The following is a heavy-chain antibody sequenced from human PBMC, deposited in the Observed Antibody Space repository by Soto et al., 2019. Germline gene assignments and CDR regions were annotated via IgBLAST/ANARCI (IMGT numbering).Heavy chain of an antibody. Sequence: SQTLSLTCAISGDSVSSNSAAWNWIRQSPSRGLEWLGRTYYRSTWSTDYAVSVKSRLTINPDTSNNQFSLQLNSVTPEDTAVYYCARDIDYSTSSDYGMDVWGQGTTVTVSS. CDR3: ARDIDYSTSSDYGMDV. J-gene: IGHJ6*02. D-gene: IGHD6-6*01. V-gene: IGHV6-1*01. CDR1: GDSVSSNSAA. CDR2: TYYRSTWST.